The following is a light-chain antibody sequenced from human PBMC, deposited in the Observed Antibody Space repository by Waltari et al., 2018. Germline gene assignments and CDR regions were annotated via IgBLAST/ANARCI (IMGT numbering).Light chain of an antibody. CDR3: QQHDNPPFT. V-gene: IGKV1-33*01. J-gene: IGKJ2*01. CDR2: VAS. CDR1: QSINTN. Sequence: DIQMTQSPSSLSASVGDRVIITSRASQSINTNLNWYQQKPGKAPKLLIYVASSLQSGVPSRFSGSGYGTDFTFTISSLQPEDFATYYCQQHDNPPFTFGQGTKLEIK.